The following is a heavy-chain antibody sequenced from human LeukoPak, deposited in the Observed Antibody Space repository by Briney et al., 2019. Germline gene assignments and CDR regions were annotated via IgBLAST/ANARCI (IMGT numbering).Heavy chain of an antibody. CDR3: ARANYDFWSGSEWFDP. CDR2: IYYSGST. D-gene: IGHD3-3*01. CDR1: GGSISSSSYY. Sequence: SETLSLTCTVSGGSISSSSYYWGWIRQPPGKGLEWIGSIYYSGSTYYNPSLKSRVTISVDTSKNQFSLKLSSVTAADTAVYYCARANYDFWSGSEWFDPWGQGTLVTVSS. V-gene: IGHV4-39*07. J-gene: IGHJ5*02.